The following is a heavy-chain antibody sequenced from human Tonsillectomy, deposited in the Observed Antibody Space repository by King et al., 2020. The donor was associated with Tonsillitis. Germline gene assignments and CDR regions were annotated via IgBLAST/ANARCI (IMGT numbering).Heavy chain of an antibody. CDR1: GFTFNSYG. V-gene: IGHV3-30*18. D-gene: IGHD2-15*01. CDR2: ISYDGSNK. J-gene: IGHJ3*02. CDR3: AKEKGGYCSGGSCYWDAFDI. Sequence: VQLVESGGGVVQSGRFLRLSCAASGFTFNSYGMHWVRQAPGKGLEWVAVISYDGSNKYYADSVKGRFTISRDNSKNTLYLQMNSLRTEDTAVYYCAKEKGGYCSGGSCYWDAFDIWGQGTMVTVSS.